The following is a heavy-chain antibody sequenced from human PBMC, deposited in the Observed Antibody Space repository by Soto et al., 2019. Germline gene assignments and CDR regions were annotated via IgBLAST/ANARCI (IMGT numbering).Heavy chain of an antibody. J-gene: IGHJ4*02. D-gene: IGHD5-18*01. V-gene: IGHV3-30-3*01. CDR1: GFTFISYA. CDR2: ISYDGSNK. CDR3: AREGDTAMVPIFDY. Sequence: QVQLVESGGGVVQPGRSLRLSCAASGFTFISYAMHWVRQAPRKGLEWVAVISYDGSNKYYADSVKGRFTISRDNSKNTLYLQMNSLRAEDTAVYYCAREGDTAMVPIFDYWGQGTLVTDSS.